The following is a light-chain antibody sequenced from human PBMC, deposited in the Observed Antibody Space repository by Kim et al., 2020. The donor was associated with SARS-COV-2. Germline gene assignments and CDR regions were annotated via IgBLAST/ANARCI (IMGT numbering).Light chain of an antibody. V-gene: IGKV4-1*01. CDR3: QQYSDTPRT. CDR1: QSVLFSSNNKNY. J-gene: IGKJ1*01. CDR2: WAS. Sequence: IVMTQSPDSLAVSLGERATINCKSSQSVLFSSNNKNYLAWYQQKPGQPPKLLIYWASTRESGVPDRFSGSGSGTDFTLTISSLQAEDVAVYYCQQYSDTPRTFGQGTKVDIK.